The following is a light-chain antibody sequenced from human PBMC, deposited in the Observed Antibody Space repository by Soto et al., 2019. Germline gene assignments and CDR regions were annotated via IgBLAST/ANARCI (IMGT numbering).Light chain of an antibody. Sequence: EVVLTQSPVTLSLSPGGRATLSCRASQSVSSNLAWYQQKPGQAPRLLFYGSSTKATDIPARFSGSGSGTEFTLTIASLQSEDSAVYYCQQYDNWPRTFGQGTKVDIK. CDR2: GSS. J-gene: IGKJ1*01. CDR1: QSVSSN. V-gene: IGKV3-15*01. CDR3: QQYDNWPRT.